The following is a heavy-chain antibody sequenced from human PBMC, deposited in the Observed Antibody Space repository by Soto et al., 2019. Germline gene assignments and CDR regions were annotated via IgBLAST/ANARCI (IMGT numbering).Heavy chain of an antibody. Sequence: PSETLSLTCTISGGALSSYYWSWIRQPPGEGLEWIGNVDYSGITFYKASLKSRVTISVDTPKKQFSLRLTSVTAADSAVYYCAKAYYASGCPTCPTFDSWGQGILVTVSS. D-gene: IGHD6-19*01. J-gene: IGHJ4*02. CDR1: GGALSSYY. CDR2: VDYSGIT. CDR3: AKAYYASGCPTCPTFDS. V-gene: IGHV4-59*01.